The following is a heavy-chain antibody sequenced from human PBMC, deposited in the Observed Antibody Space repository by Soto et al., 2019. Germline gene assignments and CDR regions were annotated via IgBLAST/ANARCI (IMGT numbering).Heavy chain of an antibody. Sequence: QVQLVQSRAEVKKPGSSVKVSCKASGGTFSSYAISWVRQAPGQGLEWMGGMIPSFGKANYAQKYQARVTITADESTSTAYVELRSLRCEDTAVYYCASAERWLDNSGDAFDILGQGTMVTVSS. J-gene: IGHJ3*02. CDR1: GGTFSSYA. CDR3: ASAERWLDNSGDAFDI. V-gene: IGHV1-69*01. D-gene: IGHD1-26*01. CDR2: MIPSFGKA.